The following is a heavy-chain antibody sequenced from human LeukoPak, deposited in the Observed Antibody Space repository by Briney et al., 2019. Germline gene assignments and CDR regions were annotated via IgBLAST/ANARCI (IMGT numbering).Heavy chain of an antibody. J-gene: IGHJ4*02. CDR3: ARGYCSGTSCAFFDY. Sequence: PGGSLRLSCAASGFTFSSYSMNWVRQAPGKGLEWVSSISSSSSYIYYADSVKGRFTISRDNAKNSLYLQMNSLRAEDTAVYYCARGYCSGTSCAFFDYWGQGTLVTVSS. CDR1: GFTFSSYS. D-gene: IGHD2-2*01. CDR2: ISSSSSYI. V-gene: IGHV3-21*01.